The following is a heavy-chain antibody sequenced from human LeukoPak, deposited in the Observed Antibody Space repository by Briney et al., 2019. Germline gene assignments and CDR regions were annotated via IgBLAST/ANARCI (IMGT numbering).Heavy chain of an antibody. CDR2: IKVDGSET. CDR1: GFSFSNYW. J-gene: IGHJ3*02. D-gene: IGHD1-1*01. V-gene: IGHV3-7*01. Sequence: PGGSLRLSCAASGFSFSNYWTSWVRQAPGKGLEWVANIKVDGSETYYVDSVKGRFTISRDNSKNSLYLQMNYLRAEDTAVYYCARDLTNWNDATFDIWGQGTMVTVAS. CDR3: ARDLTNWNDATFDI.